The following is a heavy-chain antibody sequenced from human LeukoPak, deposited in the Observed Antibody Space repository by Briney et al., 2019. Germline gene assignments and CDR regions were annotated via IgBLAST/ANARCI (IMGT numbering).Heavy chain of an antibody. D-gene: IGHD3-16*01. CDR1: GFTLSSYE. CDR2: ISSSGSTI. V-gene: IGHV3-48*03. Sequence: GGSLRLSCAASGFTLSSYEMNWVRQAPGKGLEWVSYISSSGSTIYYADSVKGRFTISRDNAKNSLYLQMNSLRAEDTAVYYCARDKGAYMDVWGKGTTVTISS. CDR3: ARDKGAYMDV. J-gene: IGHJ6*03.